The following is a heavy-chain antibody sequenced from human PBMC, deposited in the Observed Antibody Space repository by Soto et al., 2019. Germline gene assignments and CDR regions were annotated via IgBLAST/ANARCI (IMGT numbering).Heavy chain of an antibody. V-gene: IGHV3-21*01. CDR2: ISSSSSYI. D-gene: IGHD3-22*01. CDR1: GFTFSSYS. CDR3: ASWDGGVYYYDSSGSRHWFDP. Sequence: PGGSLRLSCAASGFTFSSYSMNWVRQAPGKGLEWVSSISSSSSYIYYADSVKGRFTISRDNAKNPLYLQMNSLRAEDTAVYYCASWDGGVYYYDSSGSRHWFDPWGQGTLVTVSS. J-gene: IGHJ5*02.